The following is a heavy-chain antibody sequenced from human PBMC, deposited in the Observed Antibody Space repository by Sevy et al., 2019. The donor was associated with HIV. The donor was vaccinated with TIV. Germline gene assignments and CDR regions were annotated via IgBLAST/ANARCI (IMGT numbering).Heavy chain of an antibody. CDR2: IFTSGRT. V-gene: IGHV4-4*07. Sequence: SETLSLTCTDSGGSISSYYWSWIRQPAGKRLEWIGRIFTSGRTNYNPYLKSRVTMSIDTSKNQFSLNLSSVTAADTAVYYCARGVTTLYYYSYIDVWGKGTTVTVSS. D-gene: IGHD2-2*01. CDR3: ARGVTTLYYYSYIDV. CDR1: GGSISSYY. J-gene: IGHJ6*03.